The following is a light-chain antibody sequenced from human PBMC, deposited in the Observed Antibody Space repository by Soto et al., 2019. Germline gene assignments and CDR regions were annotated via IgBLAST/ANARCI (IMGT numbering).Light chain of an antibody. CDR1: SSDVGSYNL. CDR3: CSYAGSPYV. J-gene: IGLJ1*01. Sequence: QSVLTQPASVSGSPGQSITISCTGTSSDVGSYNLVSWYQQHPGKAPKLMIYEVSKRPSGVSNRFSGSKSGNTASLTISGLQVEDEADYYCCSYAGSPYVFGTGTKVTVL. V-gene: IGLV2-23*02. CDR2: EVS.